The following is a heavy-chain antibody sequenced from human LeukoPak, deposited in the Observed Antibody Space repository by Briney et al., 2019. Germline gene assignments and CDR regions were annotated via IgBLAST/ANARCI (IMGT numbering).Heavy chain of an antibody. Sequence: GGSLRLSCAASGFTFSSYSMNWVRQAPGKGLEWVSSISSSSSYIYYADSVKGRFTTSRDNAKSSLYLQMNSLRAEDTAVYYCARDSADIVVVPAAMSAFDIWGQGTMVTVSS. D-gene: IGHD2-2*01. CDR2: ISSSSSYI. J-gene: IGHJ3*02. V-gene: IGHV3-21*01. CDR3: ARDSADIVVVPAAMSAFDI. CDR1: GFTFSSYS.